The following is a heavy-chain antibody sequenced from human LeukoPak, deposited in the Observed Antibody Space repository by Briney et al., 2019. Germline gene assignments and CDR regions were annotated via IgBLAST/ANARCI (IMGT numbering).Heavy chain of an antibody. CDR1: GYSFTTYW. Sequence: GESLKISCKGSGYSFTTYWIVWVRQMPGKGLEWMGIIYPGDSDTRYSPSFQGQVTTSADKSINTAYLQWSSLKASDSAIYYCARLSIVGATLNFFDYWGQGTLVTVSS. V-gene: IGHV5-51*01. J-gene: IGHJ4*02. CDR2: IYPGDSDT. CDR3: ARLSIVGATLNFFDY. D-gene: IGHD1-26*01.